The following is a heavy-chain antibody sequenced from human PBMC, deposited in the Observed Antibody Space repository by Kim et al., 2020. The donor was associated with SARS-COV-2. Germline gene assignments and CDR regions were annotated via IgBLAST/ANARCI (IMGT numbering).Heavy chain of an antibody. V-gene: IGHV1-69*13. CDR1: GGTFSSYA. D-gene: IGHD6-13*01. CDR2: IIPIFGTA. Sequence: SVKVSCKASGGTFSSYAISWVRQAPGQGLEWMGGIIPIFGTANYAQKFQGRVTITADESTSTAYMELSSLRSEDTAVYYCATPPSQQLVLGRWNYYYYGMDVWGQGTTVTVSS. CDR3: ATPPSQQLVLGRWNYYYYGMDV. J-gene: IGHJ6*02.